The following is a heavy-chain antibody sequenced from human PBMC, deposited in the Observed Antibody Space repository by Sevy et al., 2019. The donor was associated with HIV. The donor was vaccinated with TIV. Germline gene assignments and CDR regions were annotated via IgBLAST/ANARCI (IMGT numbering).Heavy chain of an antibody. V-gene: IGHV4-59*08. CDR2: IYYSGST. J-gene: IGHJ6*02. CDR1: GGSISSYY. CDR3: ARHDYYYYGMDV. Sequence: SETLSLTCTVSGGSISSYYWSWIRQPPGKGLEWIGYIYYSGSTNYNPSLKSRVTISVDTSKNQFSLKLSSVTAADTAVYYCARHDYYYYGMDVWGQWTTVTVSS.